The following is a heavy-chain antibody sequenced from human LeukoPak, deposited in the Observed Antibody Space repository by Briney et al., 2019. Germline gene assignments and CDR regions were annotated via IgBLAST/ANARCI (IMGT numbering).Heavy chain of an antibody. J-gene: IGHJ4*02. V-gene: IGHV4-4*09. CDR3: ARDGPGRGDYFDY. D-gene: IGHD5-24*01. Sequence: PSETLSLTCTVSGGSISSYYWSWIRQPPGKGLEWIGYIYTSGSTNYNPSLKSRVTISVDTSKNQFSLKLSSVTAADTAVYYCARDGPGRGDYFDYWGQGTLVTVSS. CDR1: GGSISSYY. CDR2: IYTSGST.